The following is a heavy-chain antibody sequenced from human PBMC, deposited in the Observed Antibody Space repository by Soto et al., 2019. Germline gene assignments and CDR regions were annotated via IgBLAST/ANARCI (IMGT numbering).Heavy chain of an antibody. CDR2: IIPILGTA. Sequence: SVKVSCKASGGTFSSYAISWVRQAPGQGLEWMGGIIPILGTANYAQKFQGRVTITADESTSTAYMELSSLRSEDTAVYYCARVRWDSSGYYPLGFDYWGQGTLVTVSS. V-gene: IGHV1-69*13. J-gene: IGHJ4*02. CDR3: ARVRWDSSGYYPLGFDY. CDR1: GGTFSSYA. D-gene: IGHD3-22*01.